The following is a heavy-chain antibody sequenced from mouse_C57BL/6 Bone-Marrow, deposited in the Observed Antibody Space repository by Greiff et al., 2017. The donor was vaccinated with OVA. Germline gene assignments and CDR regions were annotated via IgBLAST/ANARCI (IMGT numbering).Heavy chain of an antibody. J-gene: IGHJ4*01. D-gene: IGHD2-2*01. Sequence: QVQLKQPGAELVKPGASVKMSCKASGYTFTSYWITWVKQGPGQGLEWIGDIYPGSGSTNYNEKFKSKATLTVDTSSSTAYMQLSSLTSEDSAVYYCAGSTMVTTGDYYARDYWGQGTSVTVSS. CDR1: GYTFTSYW. V-gene: IGHV1-55*01. CDR2: IYPGSGST. CDR3: AGSTMVTTGDYYARDY.